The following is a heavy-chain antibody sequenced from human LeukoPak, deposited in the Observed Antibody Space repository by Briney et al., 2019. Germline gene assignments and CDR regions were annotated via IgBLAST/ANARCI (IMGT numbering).Heavy chain of an antibody. D-gene: IGHD3-22*01. J-gene: IGHJ6*03. CDR3: ARDGYYYDSSGYYPYYYYYMDV. CDR2: MNPNSGNT. Sequence: ASVKVSCKASGYTFTSYDINWVRQATGQGLEWMGWMNPNSGNTGYAQKFQGRVTITRNTSISTAYMELSSLRSEDTAVYYCARDGYYYDSSGYYPYYYYYMDVWGKGTTVTVSS. CDR1: GYTFTSYD. V-gene: IGHV1-8*03.